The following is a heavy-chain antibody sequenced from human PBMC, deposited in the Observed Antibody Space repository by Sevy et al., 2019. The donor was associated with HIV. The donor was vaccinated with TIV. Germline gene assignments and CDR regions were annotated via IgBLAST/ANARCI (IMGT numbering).Heavy chain of an antibody. J-gene: IGHJ6*02. D-gene: IGHD2-15*01. V-gene: IGHV1-18*01. CDR3: ASCSGGSCYRQWDYYYGMDV. CDR2: ISAYNGNT. CDR1: GYTLTSYG. Sequence: ASVKVSCKASGYTLTSYGISWVRQAPGQGLEWMGWISAYNGNTNYAQKLQGRVTMTTDTSTSTAYMELRSLRSDDTAVYYCASCSGGSCYRQWDYYYGMDVWGQGTTVTVSS.